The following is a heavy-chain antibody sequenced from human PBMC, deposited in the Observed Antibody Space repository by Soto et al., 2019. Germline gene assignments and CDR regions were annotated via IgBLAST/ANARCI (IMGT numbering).Heavy chain of an antibody. Sequence: SETLSLTCTVSGGSISSYYWSWIRQPAGKGLEWIGRIYTSGSTNYNPSLKSRVTMSVDTSKNQFSLKLSPVTAADTAVYYCAGEGSGYSYGLFDYWGQGTLLAVSS. V-gene: IGHV4-4*07. J-gene: IGHJ4*02. CDR3: AGEGSGYSYGLFDY. CDR1: GGSISSYY. D-gene: IGHD5-18*01. CDR2: IYTSGST.